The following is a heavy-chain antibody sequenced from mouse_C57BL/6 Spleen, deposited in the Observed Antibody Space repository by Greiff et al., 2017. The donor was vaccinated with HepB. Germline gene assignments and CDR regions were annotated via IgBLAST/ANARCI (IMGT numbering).Heavy chain of an antibody. D-gene: IGHD3-1*01. V-gene: IGHV3-6*01. CDR1: GYSITSGYY. J-gene: IGHJ2*01. Sequence: EVQRVESGPGLVKPSQSLSLTCSVTGYSITSGYYWNWIRQFPGNKLEWMGYISYDGSNNYNPSLKNRISITRDTSKNQFFLKLNSVTTEDTATYYCARGWATKYFDYWGQGTTLTVSS. CDR2: ISYDGSN. CDR3: ARGWATKYFDY.